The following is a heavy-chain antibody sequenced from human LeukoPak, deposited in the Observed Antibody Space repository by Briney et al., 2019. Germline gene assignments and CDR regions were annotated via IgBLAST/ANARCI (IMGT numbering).Heavy chain of an antibody. J-gene: IGHJ4*02. CDR3: GGSRFDC. D-gene: IGHD2-15*01. CDR2: IYSGGSA. V-gene: IGHV3-53*01. CDR1: GFSVTNIY. Sequence: PGGCLSLSCAASGFSVTNIYMMWVRPAPGKGREWVSGIYSGGSAFYADSVKGRFTVSRDQSQNPLYLHMNSLRGDDTAVYFCGGSRFDCWGQGTLVTVSS.